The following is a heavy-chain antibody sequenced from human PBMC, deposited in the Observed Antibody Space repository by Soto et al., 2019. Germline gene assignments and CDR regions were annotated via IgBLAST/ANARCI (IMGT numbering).Heavy chain of an antibody. V-gene: IGHV3-23*01. J-gene: IGHJ4*02. D-gene: IGHD3-10*01. CDR3: AKVPGYGSGSYYGYYFDY. CDR1: GFTFSSYA. CDR2: ISGSGGST. Sequence: GGSLRLSCAASGFTFSSYAMSWVRQAPGKGLEWVSAISGSGGSTYYADSVKGRFTISRDNSKNTLYLQMNSLRAEDTAVYYCAKVPGYGSGSYYGYYFDYWGQGTLVTVSS.